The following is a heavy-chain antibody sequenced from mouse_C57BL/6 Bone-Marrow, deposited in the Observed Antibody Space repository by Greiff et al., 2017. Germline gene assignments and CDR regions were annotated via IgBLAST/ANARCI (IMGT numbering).Heavy chain of an antibody. CDR3: ARRHRGAWFAY. V-gene: IGHV1-81*01. CDR2: IYPRSGNT. D-gene: IGHD3-1*01. Sequence: VQLQQSGAELARPGASVKLSCKASGYTFTSYGISWVKQRTGQGLEWIGEIYPRSGNTYYNEKFKGQATLTADKSSSTAYMELRSLRSEGSAVYFCARRHRGAWFAYWGQRTLVTGSA. J-gene: IGHJ3*01. CDR1: GYTFTSYG.